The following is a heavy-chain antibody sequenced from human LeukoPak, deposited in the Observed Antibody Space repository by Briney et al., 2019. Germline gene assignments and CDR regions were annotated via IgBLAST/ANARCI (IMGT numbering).Heavy chain of an antibody. CDR1: GFTFSSYS. CDR3: ARGGAICSGGSCYSGPLAYYYGMDV. Sequence: GGSLRLSCAASGFTFSSYSMNWVRQAPGKGLEWVSSISSSSSYIYYADSVKGRFTISRDNAKNSLYLQMNSLRAEDTAVYYCARGGAICSGGSCYSGPLAYYYGMDVWGQGTTVTVSS. D-gene: IGHD2-15*01. V-gene: IGHV3-21*01. J-gene: IGHJ6*02. CDR2: ISSSSSYI.